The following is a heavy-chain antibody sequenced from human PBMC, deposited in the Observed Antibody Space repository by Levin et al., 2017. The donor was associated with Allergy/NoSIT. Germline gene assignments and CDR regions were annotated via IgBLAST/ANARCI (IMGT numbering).Heavy chain of an antibody. CDR2: INPSGGST. D-gene: IGHD5-12*01. CDR3: ARDADSGYDSRGAFDI. CDR1: GYTFTSYY. J-gene: IGHJ3*02. V-gene: IGHV1-46*01. Sequence: ASVKVSCKASGYTFTSYYMHWVRQAPGQGLEWMGIINPSGGSTSYAQKFQGRVTMTRDTSTSTVYMELSSLRSEDTAVYYCARDADSGYDSRGAFDIWGQGTMVTVSS.